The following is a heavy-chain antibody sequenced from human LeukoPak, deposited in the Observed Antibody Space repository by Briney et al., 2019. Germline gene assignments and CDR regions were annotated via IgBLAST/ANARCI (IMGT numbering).Heavy chain of an antibody. CDR1: GYTFTGYY. CDR2: INPNSGGT. Sequence: LVASVKLSCKASGYTFTGYYMHWVRQAPGQGLEWTGWINPNSGGTNYAQKFQGRVTMTRDTSISTAYMELSRLRSDDTAVYYCARDMSDSGYDQNDYWGQGTLVTVSS. CDR3: ARDMSDSGYDQNDY. J-gene: IGHJ4*02. V-gene: IGHV1-2*03. D-gene: IGHD5-12*01.